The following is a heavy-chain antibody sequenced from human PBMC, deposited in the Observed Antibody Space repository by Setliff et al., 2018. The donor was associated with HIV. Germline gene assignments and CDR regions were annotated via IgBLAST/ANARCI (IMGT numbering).Heavy chain of an antibody. J-gene: IGHJ4*02. D-gene: IGHD3-10*01. CDR3: SRLYGSGHYFAFDF. CDR1: GDSIGTGTHY. Sequence: SETLSLTCTVSGDSIGTGTHYWAWIRQPPGKGLEWIGSLYGHSSTYYTKSLRGRVTISADTSKNQFSLRLSSVTALDTAVYYCSRLYGSGHYFAFDFWGQGALVTVSS. CDR2: LYGHSST. V-gene: IGHV4-39*01.